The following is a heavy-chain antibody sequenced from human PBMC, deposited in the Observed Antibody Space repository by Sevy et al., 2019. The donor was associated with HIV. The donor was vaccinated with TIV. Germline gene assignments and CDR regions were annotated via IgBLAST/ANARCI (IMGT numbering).Heavy chain of an antibody. CDR3: AREGCTKPHDY. CDR1: GFDFSIYS. V-gene: IGHV3-23*01. D-gene: IGHD2-8*01. J-gene: IGHJ4*02. CDR2: LSFGCGKI. Sequence: GGYLRLSCAASGFDFSIYSMSWVRQAPGKGLEWVSTLSFGCGKINYADSVKGRFTISRDNSKSSVYLQMNNMRVEDTGVYYCAREGCTKPHDYWGQGTLVTVSS.